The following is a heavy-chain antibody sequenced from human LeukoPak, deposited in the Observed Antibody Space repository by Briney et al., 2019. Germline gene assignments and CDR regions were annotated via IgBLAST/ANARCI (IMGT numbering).Heavy chain of an antibody. V-gene: IGHV1-2*02. J-gene: IGHJ5*01. CDR3: ARVVPQVSRLKGYYVDS. D-gene: IGHD3-10*02. Sequence: ASVKVSCKASGYTFTGYYMHWVRQAPGQGLEWMGWINPNNGGTNYAQKFQGRVTMTRDTSISTAYMELSRLRSDDTAVYFCARVVPQVSRLKGYYVDSWGQGTLVTVSS. CDR1: GYTFTGYY. CDR2: INPNNGGT.